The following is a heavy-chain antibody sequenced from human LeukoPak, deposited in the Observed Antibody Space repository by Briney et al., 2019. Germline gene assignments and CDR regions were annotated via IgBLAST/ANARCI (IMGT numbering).Heavy chain of an antibody. V-gene: IGHV4-31*03. J-gene: IGHJ4*02. D-gene: IGHD4-17*01. CDR3: AKTSSTVTTNIDY. CDR2: IYYSGST. CDR1: GGSISSGGYY. Sequence: SQTLSLTCTVSGGSISSGGYYWSWIRQHPGKGLEWIGYIYYSGSTYYNPSLKSRVTISVDTSKNQFSLKLSSVTAADTAVYYCAKTSSTVTTNIDYWGQGTLVTVSS.